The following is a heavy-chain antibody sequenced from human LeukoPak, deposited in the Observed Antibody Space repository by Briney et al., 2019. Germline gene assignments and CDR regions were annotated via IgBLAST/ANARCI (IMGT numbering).Heavy chain of an antibody. V-gene: IGHV3-11*01. Sequence: PGGSLRLSCAASGFTFSDYHMSWIRQAPGKGLEWVSCISSSGSTIYYADSVKGRFTISRDNAKNSLYLQMNSLRAEDTAVYYCARVGSKIVVVTLDYWGQGTLVTVSS. J-gene: IGHJ4*02. CDR3: ARVGSKIVVVTLDY. CDR2: ISSSGSTI. CDR1: GFTFSDYH. D-gene: IGHD3-22*01.